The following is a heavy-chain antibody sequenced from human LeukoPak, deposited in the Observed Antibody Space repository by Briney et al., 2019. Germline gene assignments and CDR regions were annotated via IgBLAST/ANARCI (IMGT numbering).Heavy chain of an antibody. CDR1: GGSFSGYY. D-gene: IGHD6-19*01. Sequence: KTSETLPLTCAVYGGSFSGYYWSWIRQPPGKGLEWIGEINHSGSTNYNPSLKSRVTISVDTSKNQFSLKLSSVTAAGTAVYYCASEGAVAGTGAGVLYWGQGTLVTVSS. J-gene: IGHJ4*02. CDR2: INHSGST. V-gene: IGHV4-34*01. CDR3: ASEGAVAGTGAGVLY.